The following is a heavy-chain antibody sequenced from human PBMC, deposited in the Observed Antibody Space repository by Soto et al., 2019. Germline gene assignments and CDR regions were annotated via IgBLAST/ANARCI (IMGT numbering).Heavy chain of an antibody. D-gene: IGHD2-21*01. V-gene: IGHV4-34*01. CDR2: INHLGSI. CDR3: ARGGISHWAYFYYMDV. J-gene: IGHJ6*03. CDR1: GGSLSDYF. Sequence: SETLSLTCVVSGGSLSDYFWSWIRRPPGMALEWIGEINHLGSINYNPSLKSRVTMSVDTSKNQFSLALNSVTAADTATYYCARGGISHWAYFYYMDVWDRGTTVTVSS.